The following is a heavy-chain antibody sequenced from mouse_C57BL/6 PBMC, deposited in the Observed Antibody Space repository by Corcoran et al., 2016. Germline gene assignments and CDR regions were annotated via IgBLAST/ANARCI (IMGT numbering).Heavy chain of an antibody. CDR3: ARIPVEDPYCAMDY. CDR2: INPYSGVP. CDR1: GYTFSTYG. V-gene: IGHV9-3*01. J-gene: IGHJ4*01. Sequence: QIQLVQSGPDLKKPAGTVKISCSASGYTFSTYGMTCVIQAPGKGLKWIGWINPYSGVPTYADDFKGRFAFSLETSASTAYLQINNLKNEDTATYFCARIPVEDPYCAMDYWGQGTSVTVSS. D-gene: IGHD1-1*01.